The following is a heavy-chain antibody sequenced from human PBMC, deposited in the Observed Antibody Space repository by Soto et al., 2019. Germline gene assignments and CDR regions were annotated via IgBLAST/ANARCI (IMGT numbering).Heavy chain of an antibody. V-gene: IGHV3-23*01. D-gene: IGHD3-22*01. Sequence: MSRISKTQGKGLEWDASISSTGSQISHVDSVQGRFTISRDNSKNTLYVQMNRLRAEDTAVYYCARGRYYDGSGYYYFDYWGQGTLVTVSS. CDR3: ARGRYYDGSGYYYFDY. J-gene: IGHJ4*02. CDR2: ISSTGSQI.